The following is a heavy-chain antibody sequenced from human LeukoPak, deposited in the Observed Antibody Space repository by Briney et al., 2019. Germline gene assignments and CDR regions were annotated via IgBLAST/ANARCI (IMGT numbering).Heavy chain of an antibody. D-gene: IGHD3-10*01. Sequence: ASVKVSCKASGYTFTSYGISWVRQAPGQGLEWMGWISAYNGNTNYAQKLQGRVTMTTDTSTSTAYVELRSLRSDDTAVYYCARDTIVRGVNYYYGMDVWGQGTTVTVSS. CDR2: ISAYNGNT. CDR1: GYTFTSYG. CDR3: ARDTIVRGVNYYYGMDV. J-gene: IGHJ6*02. V-gene: IGHV1-18*01.